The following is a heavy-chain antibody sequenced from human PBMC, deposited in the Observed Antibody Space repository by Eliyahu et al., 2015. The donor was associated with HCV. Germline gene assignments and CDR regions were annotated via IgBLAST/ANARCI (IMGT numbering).Heavy chain of an antibody. D-gene: IGHD2-21*02. CDR3: ARSRPRGDCCYYYYGMDV. Sequence: EVQLVESGGGLVKPGGSLRLSCAASGFTFSSYXMNWVRQAPGKGLEWVSSISSSSSYIYYADSVKGRFTISRDNAKNSLYLQMNSLRAEDTAVYYCARSRPRGDCCYYYYGMDVWGQGTTVTVSS. CDR2: ISSSSSYI. CDR1: GFTFSSYX. V-gene: IGHV3-21*01. J-gene: IGHJ6*02.